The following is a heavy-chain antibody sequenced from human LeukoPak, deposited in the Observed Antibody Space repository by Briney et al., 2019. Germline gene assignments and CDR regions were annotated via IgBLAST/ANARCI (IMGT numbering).Heavy chain of an antibody. D-gene: IGHD1-14*01. CDR2: ISGSGGST. CDR1: GFTFSSYA. Sequence: GGSLRLSCAASGFTFSSYAMSWARQAPGKGLEWVSAISGSGGSTYYADSVKGRFTISRDNSKNTLYLQMNSLRAEDTAVYYCAKAPGGLITSQNMRFDYWGQGTLVTVSS. CDR3: AKAPGGLITSQNMRFDY. J-gene: IGHJ4*02. V-gene: IGHV3-23*01.